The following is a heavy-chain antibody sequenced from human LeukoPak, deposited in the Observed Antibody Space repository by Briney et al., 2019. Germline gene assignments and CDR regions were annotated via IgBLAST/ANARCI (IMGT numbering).Heavy chain of an antibody. J-gene: IGHJ4*02. CDR2: INSDRSST. D-gene: IGHD3-16*01. CDR1: GFTFISYW. V-gene: IGHV3-74*01. Sequence: GGSLRLSCAASGFTFISYWMHWVRQAPGKGLVWVSRINSDRSSTSYADSVKGRFTISRDNAKDMLYLQMNSLRAEDTAVYYCARDWGLEGDYWGQGTLVTVSS. CDR3: ARDWGLEGDY.